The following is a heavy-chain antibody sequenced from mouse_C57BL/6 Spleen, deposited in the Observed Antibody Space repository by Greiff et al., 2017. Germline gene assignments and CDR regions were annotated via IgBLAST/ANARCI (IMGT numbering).Heavy chain of an antibody. CDR2: ISSGGDSI. V-gene: IGHV5-9-1*02. D-gene: IGHD1-1*01. CDR3: TRDQDYGYAMDY. Sequence: EVKLVESGEGLVKPGGSLKLSCAASGFTFSSYAMSWVRQTPEKRLEWVAYISSGGDSIYYADPVKGRFTISRDNARNNLYLQMSSLKSEDTAMYYCTRDQDYGYAMDYWGQGTSVTVAS. CDR1: GFTFSSYA. J-gene: IGHJ4*01.